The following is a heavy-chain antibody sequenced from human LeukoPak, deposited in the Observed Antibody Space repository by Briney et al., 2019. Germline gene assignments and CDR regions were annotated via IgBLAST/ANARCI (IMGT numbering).Heavy chain of an antibody. D-gene: IGHD3-16*01. CDR3: ARVKDPGGYYYYYYMDI. CDR2: IYTSGIT. J-gene: IGHJ6*03. CDR1: GGSISSYY. Sequence: SETLSLTCTVSGGSISSYYWSWIRQPAGKGLEWIGRIYTSGITKYNPSLKSRVTISVDTSKNQFSLKVSSVTAADTAVYYCARVKDPGGYYYYYYMDIWGKGNTATVPS. V-gene: IGHV4-4*07.